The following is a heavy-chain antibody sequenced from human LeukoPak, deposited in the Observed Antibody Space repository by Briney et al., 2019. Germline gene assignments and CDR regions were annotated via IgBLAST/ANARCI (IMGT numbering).Heavy chain of an antibody. CDR3: AKFPLLGYPYGGGVFDI. Sequence: SETLSLTCTVSGDSISRYYWSLIRQPPGKGLEWIGYIYYSGSTNYNPSLKSRVTISVDTSKNQFSLKLSSVTAADTAVYYCAKFPLLGYPYGGGVFDIGAKGKMVTLSS. V-gene: IGHV4-59*01. D-gene: IGHD2-8*02. J-gene: IGHJ3*02. CDR1: GDSISRYY. CDR2: IYYSGST.